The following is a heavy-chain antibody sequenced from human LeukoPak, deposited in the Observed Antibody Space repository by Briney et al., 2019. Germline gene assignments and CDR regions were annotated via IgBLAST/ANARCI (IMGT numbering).Heavy chain of an antibody. V-gene: IGHV3-7*01. D-gene: IGHD6-6*01. CDR3: ARYGAARCLFFDL. CDR2: IRQDGGDT. J-gene: IGHJ4*01. CDR1: GFTFSSYW. Sequence: GGSLRLSCTVSGFTFSSYWKHWGGQSPGKGLEWWARIRQDGGDTSYVDSVQGRSPISREKTKNSLYLQLISLRAEVTAMYYCARYGAARCLFFDLWGQGTLVTVS.